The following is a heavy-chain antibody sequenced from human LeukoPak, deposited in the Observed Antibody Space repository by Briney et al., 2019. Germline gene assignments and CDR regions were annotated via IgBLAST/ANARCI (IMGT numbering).Heavy chain of an antibody. D-gene: IGHD3-10*01. CDR2: INHSGST. Sequence: SETLSLTCAVYGGSFSGYYWSWIRQPPGKGLEWIGEINHSGSTNYNPSLKSRVTISVDTSKNQFSLKLSSVAAADTAVYYCARRGSVLWAWGQGTLVTVSS. V-gene: IGHV4-34*01. J-gene: IGHJ5*02. CDR1: GGSFSGYY. CDR3: ARRGSVLWA.